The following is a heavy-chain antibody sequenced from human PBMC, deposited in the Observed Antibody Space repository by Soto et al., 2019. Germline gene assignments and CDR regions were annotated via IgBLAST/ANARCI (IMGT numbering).Heavy chain of an antibody. CDR3: ARDRSSGWYLEGDYHYGMDV. CDR1: GGSFSGYY. Sequence: PSETLSLTCAVYGGSFSGYYWSWIRQPPGKGLEWIGEINHSGRTNYNQYLKSRVTISVDTSKNQFSLKLSSVPAADTAVYYWARDRSSGWYLEGDYHYGMDVWGQGTTVTVSS. V-gene: IGHV4-34*01. CDR2: INHSGRT. D-gene: IGHD6-19*01. J-gene: IGHJ6*02.